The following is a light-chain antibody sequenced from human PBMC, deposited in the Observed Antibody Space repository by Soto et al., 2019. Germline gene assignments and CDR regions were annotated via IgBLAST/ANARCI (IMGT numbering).Light chain of an antibody. Sequence: IQVTQSPSSLSASVGDRVTIACQASQNIYNYLNWYQLKPGKAPQVLILDASDLDTGVASRFSGSGYGTGFSLSINNLQPEDVGTYYCQHYNNLPLTFGGGTKVDIK. CDR2: DAS. V-gene: IGKV1-33*01. CDR3: QHYNNLPLT. CDR1: QNIYNY. J-gene: IGKJ4*01.